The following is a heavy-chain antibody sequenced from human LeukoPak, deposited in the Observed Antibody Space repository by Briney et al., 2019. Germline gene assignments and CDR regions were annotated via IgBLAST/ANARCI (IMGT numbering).Heavy chain of an antibody. CDR1: GYTFTSYY. V-gene: IGHV1-46*01. J-gene: IGHJ5*02. D-gene: IGHD2-21*02. CDR3: ARAAISSLFDP. CDR2: INPSGGST. Sequence: ASVKVSCKASGYTFTSYYMHWLRQAPGQGLEWVGIINPSGGSTSYAQKFQGRVTMTRDTSTSTVYMELSSLRSEDTAVYYCARAAISSLFDPWGQGTLVTVSS.